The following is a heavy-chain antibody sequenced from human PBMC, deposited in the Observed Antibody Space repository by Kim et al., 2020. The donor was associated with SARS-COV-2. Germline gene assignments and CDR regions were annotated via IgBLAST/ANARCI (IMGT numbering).Heavy chain of an antibody. V-gene: IGHV4-59*08. D-gene: IGHD1-26*01. CDR3: ARRGNYESGNDY. CDR1: GGSISSYY. Sequence: SETLSLTCTVSGGSISSYYWSWIRQPPGKGLEWIGYIYYSGSTNYNPSLKSRVTISVDTSKNQFSLKLSSVTAADTAVYYCARRGNYESGNDYWGQGTLVTVSS. CDR2: IYYSGST. J-gene: IGHJ4*02.